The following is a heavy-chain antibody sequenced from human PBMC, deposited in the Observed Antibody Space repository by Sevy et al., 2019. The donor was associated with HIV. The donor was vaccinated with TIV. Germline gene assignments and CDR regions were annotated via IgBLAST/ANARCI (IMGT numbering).Heavy chain of an antibody. CDR3: AHRRDDTVVMVYGDCDY. Sequence: SGPTLVNPIQTLTLTYTLSGFSLATSGVGVGWIRQPPGKALEWLALIYWDDDKRYSPSLKSRLTITKDSSKNQVVLTMTDMDPVDTATYYCAHRRDDTVVMVYGDCDYWGQGALVTVSS. CDR2: IYWDDDK. V-gene: IGHV2-5*02. J-gene: IGHJ4*02. D-gene: IGHD2-8*01. CDR1: GFSLATSGVG.